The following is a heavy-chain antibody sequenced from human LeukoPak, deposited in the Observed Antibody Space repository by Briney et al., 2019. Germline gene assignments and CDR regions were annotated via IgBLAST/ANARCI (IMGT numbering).Heavy chain of an antibody. V-gene: IGHV4-4*07. D-gene: IGHD2-2*02. CDR3: ARDDALLYGNYYYYYMDV. J-gene: IGHJ6*03. CDR1: GGSISSYY. Sequence: PSETLSLTXTVSGGSISSYYWSWIGQPAGKGLEWIGRIYTSGSTNYNPSLKSRVTMSVDTPKNQFSLKLSSVTAADTAVYYCARDDALLYGNYYYYYMDVWGKGTTVTVSS. CDR2: IYTSGST.